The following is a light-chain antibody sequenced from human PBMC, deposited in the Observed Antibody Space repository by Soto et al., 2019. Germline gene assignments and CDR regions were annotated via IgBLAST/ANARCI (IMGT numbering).Light chain of an antibody. CDR3: QQYGSSLLT. CDR2: HTS. V-gene: IGKV3-20*01. J-gene: IGKJ4*01. CDR1: QSVSSSY. Sequence: EIVLTQSPGTLSLSPGERATLSCRASQSVSSSYLAWYQQKPGQAPRLLIYHTSSRATGIPDRFSGSGSGTDFTLTISRLELEDFAVYYCQQYGSSLLTFGGGTKVEIK.